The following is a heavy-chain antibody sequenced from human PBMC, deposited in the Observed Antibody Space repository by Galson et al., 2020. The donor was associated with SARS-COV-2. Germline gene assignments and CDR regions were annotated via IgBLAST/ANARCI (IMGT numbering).Heavy chain of an antibody. J-gene: IGHJ6*02. CDR3: ARDLFKRVSGTGKYQLLSPYYYYYGMDV. CDR2: IYYSGST. CDR1: GGSISSGGYY. Sequence: SETLSLTCTVSGGSISSGGYYWSWNRQHPGKGLEWIGYIYYSGSTYYNPSLTSRVNISVDTSKNQFSLKLSSVTAADTAVYYCARDLFKRVSGTGKYQLLSPYYYYYGMDVWGQGTTVTVSS. D-gene: IGHD2-2*01. V-gene: IGHV4-31*03.